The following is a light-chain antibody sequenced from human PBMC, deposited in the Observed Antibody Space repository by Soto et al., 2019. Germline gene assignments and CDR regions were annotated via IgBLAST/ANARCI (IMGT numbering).Light chain of an antibody. Sequence: TQSPSSLSASVGDRVTITCRASQDIAIYLAWYQQKPGEAPKLLIYAASTLHGGVPSRFSGSGSGTDFALTITSLQAEDFATYYCQQLRSYPSTFGGGTKVDI. CDR2: AAS. J-gene: IGKJ4*01. CDR3: QQLRSYPST. CDR1: QDIAIY. V-gene: IGKV1-9*01.